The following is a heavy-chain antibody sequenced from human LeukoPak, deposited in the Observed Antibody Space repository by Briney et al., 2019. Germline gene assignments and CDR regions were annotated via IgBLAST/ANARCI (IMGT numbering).Heavy chain of an antibody. V-gene: IGHV3-21*04. CDR1: GFTFTMSS. D-gene: IGHD3-22*01. CDR2: ISSSSNYI. J-gene: IGHJ4*02. CDR3: ARVYYDSSGYSGFGDY. Sequence: GGSLRLSCVASGFTFTMSSMTWVRQAPGKGLEWVSSISSSSNYIYYADSVKGRFTISRDNAKNSLYLQMNSLSAEDTAVYYCARVYYDSSGYSGFGDYWGQGTLVTVSS.